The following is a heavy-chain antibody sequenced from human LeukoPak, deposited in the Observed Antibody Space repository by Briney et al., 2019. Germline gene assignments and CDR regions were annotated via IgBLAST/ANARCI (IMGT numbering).Heavy chain of an antibody. CDR2: INPNSGGT. CDR3: ARGGGGRALGQLPPDY. J-gene: IGHJ4*02. D-gene: IGHD1-7*01. Sequence: GASVKVSCKASGYTFTGYYMHWVRQAPGQGLEWMGWINPNSGGTNYAQKFQGRVTMTRDTSISTAYMELSRLRSDDTAVYYCARGGGGRALGQLPPDYWGQGTLVTVSS. CDR1: GYTFTGYY. V-gene: IGHV1-2*02.